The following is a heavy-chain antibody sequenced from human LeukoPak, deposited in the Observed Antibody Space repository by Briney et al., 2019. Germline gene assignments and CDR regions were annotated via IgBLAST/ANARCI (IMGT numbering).Heavy chain of an antibody. D-gene: IGHD3-16*01. Sequence: ASVKVSCKASGYTFTSYGISWVRQAPGQGLEWMGWISAYNGNTNYAQKLQGRVTMTTDTSTSTAYMELRSLRSDDTAVYYCARNRPSRGGDGWFDPWGQGTLVTVSS. V-gene: IGHV1-18*01. J-gene: IGHJ5*02. CDR3: ARNRPSRGGDGWFDP. CDR1: GYTFTSYG. CDR2: ISAYNGNT.